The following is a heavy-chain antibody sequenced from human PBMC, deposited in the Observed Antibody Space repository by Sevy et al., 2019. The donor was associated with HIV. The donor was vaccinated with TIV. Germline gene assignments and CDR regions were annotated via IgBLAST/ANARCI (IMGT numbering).Heavy chain of an antibody. Sequence: GGSLRLSCAASGFTFSSYAMHWVRQAPGKGLEWVAVISYDGSSEFYAESVKDRFTISRDNSKKTLYLQMKSLRADDTAVYFCARDPTSFTLKILVTPKHNWFDPRGQGTLVTVSS. J-gene: IGHJ5*02. V-gene: IGHV3-30*14. D-gene: IGHD5-18*01. CDR3: ARDPTSFTLKILVTPKHNWFDP. CDR2: ISYDGSSE. CDR1: GFTFSSYA.